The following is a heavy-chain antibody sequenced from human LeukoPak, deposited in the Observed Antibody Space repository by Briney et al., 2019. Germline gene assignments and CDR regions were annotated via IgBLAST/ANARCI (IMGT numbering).Heavy chain of an antibody. CDR1: GYTFTENY. V-gene: IGHV1-2*02. CDR2: INPHTGAA. D-gene: IGHD3-22*01. J-gene: IGHJ4*02. Sequence: ASVKVSCKVSGYTFTENYIHWVRQAPGQGLEWTGLINPHTGAANYTQRFQGRVTLTRDTSSSTAYMHLSSLRSDDTAIYYCARGKSGYSPWGQGTPVTVSS. CDR3: ARGKSGYSP.